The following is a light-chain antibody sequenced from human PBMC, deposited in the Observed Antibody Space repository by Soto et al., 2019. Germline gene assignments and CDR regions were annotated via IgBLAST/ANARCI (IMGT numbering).Light chain of an antibody. Sequence: DIVMTQSPDSLAVSLGERATINGKSSQSVLYSSNNKNYLAWYQQRPGQPPNLLIYWASTRESGVPDRFSGSGSGTDFTLTISSLQVEDVAIYYCQQYFSFPWTFGKGTKVEIK. V-gene: IGKV4-1*01. CDR2: WAS. CDR3: QQYFSFPWT. CDR1: QSVLYSSNNKNY. J-gene: IGKJ1*01.